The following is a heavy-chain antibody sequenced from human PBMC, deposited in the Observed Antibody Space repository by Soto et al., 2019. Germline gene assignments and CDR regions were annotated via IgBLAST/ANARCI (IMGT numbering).Heavy chain of an antibody. J-gene: IGHJ6*04. D-gene: IGHD2-2*01. V-gene: IGHV1-8*01. Sequence: ASVKVSCKASGYTFTSYDINWVRQATGQGLEWMGWMNPNSGNTGYAQKFQGRVTMTRNTSISTAYMELSSLRSEDTAVYYCARGVVVPAGPAGYYYGMDGCGKGPRGTVDS. CDR1: GYTFTSYD. CDR2: MNPNSGNT. CDR3: ARGVVVPAGPAGYYYGMDG.